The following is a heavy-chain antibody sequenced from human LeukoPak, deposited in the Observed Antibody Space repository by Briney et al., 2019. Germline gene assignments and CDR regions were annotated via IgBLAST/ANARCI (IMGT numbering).Heavy chain of an antibody. V-gene: IGHV1-3*01. Sequence: VASVKVSCKASGYTFTSYAMHWVRQAPGQRLEWMGWINAGNGNTKYSQKFQGRVTMTRNTSISTAYMELSSLRSEDTAVYYCARVGTAWIAVAGNSYYYGMDVWGQGTTVTVSS. D-gene: IGHD6-19*01. CDR3: ARVGTAWIAVAGNSYYYGMDV. CDR1: GYTFTSYA. CDR2: INAGNGNT. J-gene: IGHJ6*02.